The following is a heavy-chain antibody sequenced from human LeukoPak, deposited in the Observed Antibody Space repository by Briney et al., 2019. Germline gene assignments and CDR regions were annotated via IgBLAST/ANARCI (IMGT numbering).Heavy chain of an antibody. CDR1: GFTLSRYE. D-gene: IGHD6-6*01. J-gene: IGHJ4*02. CDR2: ISSSGSTI. Sequence: PGGSLRLSCAASGFTLSRYEMNWVRQAPGKGLEWVSYISSSGSTIYYADSVKGRFTISRDNAKNSLYLQMNSLRAEDTAVYYCARSDSSSGYWGQGTLVTVSS. V-gene: IGHV3-48*03. CDR3: ARSDSSSGY.